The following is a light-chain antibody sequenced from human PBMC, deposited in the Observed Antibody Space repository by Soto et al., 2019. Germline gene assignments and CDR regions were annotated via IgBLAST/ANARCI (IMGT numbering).Light chain of an antibody. CDR3: QHYIAWPE. V-gene: IGKV3-15*01. CDR1: QSVNSN. J-gene: IGKJ1*01. CDR2: DAS. Sequence: EIVMTQSPATLSMSPVERATLSCRASQSVNSNLAWYQQKPGQAPRLLIYDASTRATGIPARFSGSGSGTEFTLTISSLQSEDFAFYYCQHYIAWPEFGQGTKVDI.